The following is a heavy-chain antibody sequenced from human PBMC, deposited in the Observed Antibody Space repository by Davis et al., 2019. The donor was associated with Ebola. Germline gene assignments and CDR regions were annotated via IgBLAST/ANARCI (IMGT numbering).Heavy chain of an antibody. D-gene: IGHD1-26*01. V-gene: IGHV3-7*03. CDR2: IRQDGSDK. J-gene: IGHJ6*02. CDR3: ARVREYGMDV. CDR1: GFTFRNYW. Sequence: PGGSLRLSCAAFGFTFRNYWMSWVRQAPGKGLEWVANIRQDGSDKYYVDSVKGRFTISRDNAKNSLYLQMNSLRAEDTALYYCARVREYGMDVWGQGTTVTVSS.